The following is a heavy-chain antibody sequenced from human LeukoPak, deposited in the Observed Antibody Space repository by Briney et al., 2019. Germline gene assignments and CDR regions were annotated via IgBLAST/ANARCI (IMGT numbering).Heavy chain of an antibody. CDR3: ARLRPINKNYDILTGWGRGYYYYYYMDV. J-gene: IGHJ6*03. V-gene: IGHV4-34*01. Sequence: SETLSLTCAVYGGSFSGYYWSWIRQPPGKGLEWIGEINHSGSTNYNPSLKSRVTISVDTSKNQFSLKLSSVTAADTAVYYCARLRPINKNYDILTGWGRGYYYYYYMDVWGKGTTVTISS. D-gene: IGHD3-9*01. CDR2: INHSGST. CDR1: GGSFSGYY.